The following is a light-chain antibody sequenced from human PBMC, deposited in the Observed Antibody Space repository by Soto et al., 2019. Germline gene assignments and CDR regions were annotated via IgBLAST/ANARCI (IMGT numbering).Light chain of an antibody. Sequence: DIVMTQSPDSLAVSLGERATINCKSSQSVLYSSNNKNYLAWYQQKPGQPPKLLIYWASTREFGVPDRFSGSGSGTDFTLTISNLQAEDVAVYSCQQYYSTPWTFGQGTKVEIK. CDR1: QSVLYSSNNKNY. CDR3: QQYYSTPWT. J-gene: IGKJ1*01. V-gene: IGKV4-1*01. CDR2: WAS.